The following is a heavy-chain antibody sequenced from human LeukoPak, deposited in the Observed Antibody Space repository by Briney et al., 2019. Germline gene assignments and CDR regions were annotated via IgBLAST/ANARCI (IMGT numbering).Heavy chain of an antibody. J-gene: IGHJ4*02. CDR3: ASAEYSGSPIDY. Sequence: GASVKVSCKASGYTFTAYYMHWARQAPGRGLEWMGWINPNSGGTYYAQKFQGRVTMTRDTSISTAYMELSRLRSDDTAVYYCASAEYSGSPIDYWGQGTLVTVSS. D-gene: IGHD6-6*01. CDR2: INPNSGGT. V-gene: IGHV1-2*02. CDR1: GYTFTAYY.